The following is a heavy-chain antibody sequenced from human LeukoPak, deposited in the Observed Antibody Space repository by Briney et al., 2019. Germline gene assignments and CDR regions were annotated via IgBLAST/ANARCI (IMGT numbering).Heavy chain of an antibody. V-gene: IGHV3-7*01. J-gene: IGHJ4*02. Sequence: GGSLRLSCAASGFTFSTYSIDWVRQAPGKGLEWVAYIKKTGSETYYVDSVKGRFTITRDNARNSLFLQMNSLRAGDTAVYYCAREDGYCSGGNCYSYFDSWGQGTLVTVSS. CDR2: IKKTGSET. CDR1: GFTFSTYS. CDR3: AREDGYCSGGNCYSYFDS. D-gene: IGHD2-15*01.